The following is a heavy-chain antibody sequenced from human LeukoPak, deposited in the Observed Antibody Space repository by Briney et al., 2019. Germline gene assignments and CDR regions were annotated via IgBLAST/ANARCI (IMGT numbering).Heavy chain of an antibody. V-gene: IGHV3-21*01. CDR1: GFTFNTYT. Sequence: VGSLRLSCAASGFTFNTYTMNWVRQAPGKGLEWVSSISSGTSYIYYADSVKGRFTISRDNAKNSLYLQMNSLRAEDTAVYYCARDPTSSWETAFDIWGQGTMVTVSS. J-gene: IGHJ3*02. D-gene: IGHD1-26*01. CDR3: ARDPTSSWETAFDI. CDR2: ISSGTSYI.